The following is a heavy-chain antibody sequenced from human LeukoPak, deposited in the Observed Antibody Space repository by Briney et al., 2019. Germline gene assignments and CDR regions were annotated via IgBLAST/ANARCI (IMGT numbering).Heavy chain of an antibody. J-gene: IGHJ4*02. Sequence: TGGSLRLSCAASGFTVSSNYMHWVRQAPGKGLEWVAFIRYDGSNKYYADSVKGRFTISRDNSKNTLYLQMNSLRAEDTAVYYCAKMRLGANDYWGQGTLVTVSS. CDR3: AKMRLGANDY. CDR2: IRYDGSNK. D-gene: IGHD1-26*01. CDR1: GFTVSSNY. V-gene: IGHV3-30*02.